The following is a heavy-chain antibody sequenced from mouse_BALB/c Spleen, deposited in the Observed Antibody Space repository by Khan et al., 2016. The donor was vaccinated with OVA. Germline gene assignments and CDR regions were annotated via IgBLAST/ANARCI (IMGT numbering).Heavy chain of an antibody. CDR2: ISSGGSFT. D-gene: IGHD1-1*01. CDR3: TRTPGYYGSNYFDQ. J-gene: IGHJ2*03. Sequence: EVQLQESGGDLVKPGGSLKLSCAASGFTFSDYGMSWVRQTPEERLEWVATISSGGSFTYYLDSVKGRFTVSRDSAKNTLYLQMSSLSSEDTAMCYCTRTPGYYGSNYFDQWGQGTSLTVSS. CDR1: GFTFSDYG. V-gene: IGHV5-9-3*01.